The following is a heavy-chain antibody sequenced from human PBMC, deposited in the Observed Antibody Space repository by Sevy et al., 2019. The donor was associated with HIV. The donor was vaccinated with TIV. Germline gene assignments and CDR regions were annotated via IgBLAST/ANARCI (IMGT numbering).Heavy chain of an antibody. CDR3: ARSVVVTASLDY. V-gene: IGHV3-30*19. Sequence: GGSLRLSCAASGFAPSTYGMHWVRQAPGKGLEWVAVIGYDGSNKYYADSVKGRFTISRDNSKNTLYLQMNSLRAEDTAVYYCARSVVVTASLDYWGQGTLVTVSS. CDR1: GFAPSTYG. J-gene: IGHJ4*02. CDR2: IGYDGSNK. D-gene: IGHD2-21*02.